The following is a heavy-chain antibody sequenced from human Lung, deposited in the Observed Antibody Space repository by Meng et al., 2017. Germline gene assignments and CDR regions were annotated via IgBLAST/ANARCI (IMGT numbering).Heavy chain of an antibody. CDR1: GFTFSTHW. CDR2: ITGDGSST. D-gene: IGHD4-17*01. J-gene: IGHJ4*02. Sequence: LVGSGGGLVQPGGSLGLSCAASGFTFSTHWMHWVRQAPGKGLEWVSRITGDGSSTIYADSVQGRFTMSRDNAKNTLSLQMNSLRAEDTAVYYCARGGVTTDDWGQGTLVTVSS. CDR3: ARGGVTTDD. V-gene: IGHV3-74*01.